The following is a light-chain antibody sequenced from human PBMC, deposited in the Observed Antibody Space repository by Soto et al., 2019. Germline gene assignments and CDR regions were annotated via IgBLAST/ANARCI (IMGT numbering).Light chain of an antibody. CDR3: QHYDNLPT. CDR1: QDISNH. J-gene: IGKJ4*01. CDR2: DAS. V-gene: IGKV1-33*01. Sequence: DIQMTQSPSSQSASVGDRVTITCQASQDISNHLNWYQQKPGKAPKLLIYDASNLETGVPSRFSGSGSGTDFTFTISSLQPEDIATYYCQHYDNLPTFGGGTKVEIK.